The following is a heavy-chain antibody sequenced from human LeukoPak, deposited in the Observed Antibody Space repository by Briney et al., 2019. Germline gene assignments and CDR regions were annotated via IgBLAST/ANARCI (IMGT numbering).Heavy chain of an antibody. CDR1: GFAFSNYA. D-gene: IGHD6-13*01. Sequence: PGGSLRLSCAASGFAFSNYAMSWVRQAPGKGLERVSGISVSGGSTYYADSVKGRFTISRDCSKNTLYVQMNSLRADDTAVYYCAKDQGSWGAFDIWGQGTMVTVSS. J-gene: IGHJ3*02. CDR2: ISVSGGST. V-gene: IGHV3-23*01. CDR3: AKDQGSWGAFDI.